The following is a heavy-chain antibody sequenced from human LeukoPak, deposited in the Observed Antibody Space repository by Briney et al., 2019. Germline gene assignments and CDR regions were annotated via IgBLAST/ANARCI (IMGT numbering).Heavy chain of an antibody. Sequence: PGGSLRLSCAASGFTFSSYEMNWVRQAPGKGLEWVSYISSSGSTIYYADSVKGRFTISRDNAKNSLYLQMNSLRAEDTAVYYCARGRQLHAGYYYYYMDVWGKGTTVTVSS. CDR3: ARGRQLHAGYYYYYMDV. CDR1: GFTFSSYE. D-gene: IGHD1-26*01. J-gene: IGHJ6*03. CDR2: ISSSGSTI. V-gene: IGHV3-48*03.